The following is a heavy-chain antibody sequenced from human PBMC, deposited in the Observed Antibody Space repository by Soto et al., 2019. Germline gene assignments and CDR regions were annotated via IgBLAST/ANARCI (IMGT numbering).Heavy chain of an antibody. Sequence: PGGSLRLSCVASGFTFSSYAMSWVRQAPGKGLEWVSSISGSGGSTYYADSVKGRFTISRDNSKNTLYLQMNSLRAEDTAVYYCARGAAAGTNYYYYYMDVWGKGNTVTVSS. J-gene: IGHJ6*03. CDR2: ISGSGGST. V-gene: IGHV3-23*01. CDR1: GFTFSSYA. CDR3: ARGAAAGTNYYYYYMDV. D-gene: IGHD6-13*01.